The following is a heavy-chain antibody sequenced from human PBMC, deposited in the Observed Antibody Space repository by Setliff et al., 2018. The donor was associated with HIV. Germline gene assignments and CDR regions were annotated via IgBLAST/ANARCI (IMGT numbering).Heavy chain of an antibody. V-gene: IGHV4-4*09. CDR2: IHSSGTT. CDR3: ARLIHTGLLYFDY. J-gene: IGHJ4*02. CDR1: GVSISVHY. D-gene: IGHD2-8*02. Sequence: SETLSLTCLVSGVSISVHYWGWIRQPPGKGLGWIGSIHSSGTTQNNPSVEGRVTISVDTSRDQFPLNLRSVTAADTALYFCARLIHTGLLYFDYWGLGMLVTVSS.